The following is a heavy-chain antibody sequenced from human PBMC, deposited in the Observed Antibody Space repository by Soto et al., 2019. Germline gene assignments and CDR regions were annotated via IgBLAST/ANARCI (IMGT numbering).Heavy chain of an antibody. CDR1: GFSLSTSGVG. CDR2: IYWNDDK. CDR3: AHILRITIFGVVPTTHYFDY. V-gene: IGHV2-5*01. Sequence: VSGLRGEPTQTLTLTCTFSGFSLSTSGVGVGWIRQPPGKALEWLALIYWNDDKRYSPSLKSRLTITKDTSKNQVVLTMTNMDPVDTATYYCAHILRITIFGVVPTTHYFDYWGQGTLVTVSS. D-gene: IGHD3-3*01. J-gene: IGHJ4*02.